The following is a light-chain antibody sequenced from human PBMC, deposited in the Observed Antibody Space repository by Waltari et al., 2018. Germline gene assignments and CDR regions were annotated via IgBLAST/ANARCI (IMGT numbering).Light chain of an antibody. J-gene: IGKJ2*01. CDR1: QSVYSSY. Sequence: EIVLTQSPGTLSLSPGERATLSCRTSQSVYSSYLAWYQQKPGQAPRLLIYGASNRATGTPDRLRGSGSGTDFALTISRLEPEDFALYYCQQYGTSPYTFGQGTKLEV. CDR2: GAS. V-gene: IGKV3-20*01. CDR3: QQYGTSPYT.